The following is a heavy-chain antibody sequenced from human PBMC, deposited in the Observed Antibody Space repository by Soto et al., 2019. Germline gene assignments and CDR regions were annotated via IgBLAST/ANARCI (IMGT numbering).Heavy chain of an antibody. J-gene: IGHJ4*02. V-gene: IGHV3-66*01. CDR1: GFTVSSNY. CDR2: IYSGGST. D-gene: IGHD2-15*01. Sequence: GGSLRLSYAASGFTVSSNYMSWVRQAPGKGLEWVSVIYSGGSTYCADSVKGRFTISRDNSKNTLYLQMNSLRAEDTAVYYCARSWIPPYGQWWYFDYWGQGTPVTVSS. CDR3: ARSWIPPYGQWWYFDY.